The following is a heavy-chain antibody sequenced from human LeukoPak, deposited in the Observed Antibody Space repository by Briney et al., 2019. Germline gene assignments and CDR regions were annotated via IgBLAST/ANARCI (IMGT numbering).Heavy chain of an antibody. J-gene: IGHJ4*02. Sequence: WVRQPPGKGLEWIGSINYSGTTYYNPSLRSRVTISVDTSKNQFSLKLSSVTAADTAVYYCARVDIVIVPSANFDCWGQGTLVTVSS. D-gene: IGHD2-2*01. CDR2: INYSGTT. CDR3: ARVDIVIVPSANFDC. V-gene: IGHV4-39*01.